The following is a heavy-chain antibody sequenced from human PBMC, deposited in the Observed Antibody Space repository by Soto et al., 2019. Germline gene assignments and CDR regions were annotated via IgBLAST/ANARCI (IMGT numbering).Heavy chain of an antibody. CDR3: ARPCGGQWRVHDAFDI. CDR2: IIPIFGTA. J-gene: IGHJ3*02. V-gene: IGHV1-69*01. CDR1: GGTFSSYD. Sequence: QVQLVQSGAEVKKPGSSVKVSCKASGGTFSSYDISWVRQAPGQGLEWMGGIIPIFGTANYAQKFQGRVTIIWADSTGTAYVELRRRGAGDTAVYYCARPCGGQWRVHDAFDIGGQGTKVTGSS. D-gene: IGHD6-19*01.